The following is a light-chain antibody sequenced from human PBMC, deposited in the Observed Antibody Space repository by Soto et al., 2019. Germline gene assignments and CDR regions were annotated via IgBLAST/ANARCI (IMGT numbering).Light chain of an antibody. CDR1: QSVTSY. CDR2: DAS. Sequence: EIVLTQSPATLSLSPGERATLSCRASQSVTSYLAWYQQKPGQAPRLLIYDASNRATGIPARFSGSGSGTDFTLTISSLEPEDFAVYYCQHRSSWPLTFGGGTKVEI. CDR3: QHRSSWPLT. J-gene: IGKJ4*01. V-gene: IGKV3-11*01.